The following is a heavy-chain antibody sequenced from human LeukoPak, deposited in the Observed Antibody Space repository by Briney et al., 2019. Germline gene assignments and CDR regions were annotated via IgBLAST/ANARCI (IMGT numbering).Heavy chain of an antibody. Sequence: GGSLRLSCAASGFTFSNYGINWVRQAPGKGLEWLSYISSSSSTMFYADSVKGRFTISRDNAKNSLYLQMNSLRAEDTAVYYCARSTPSGGFDPWGQGTLVTVSS. V-gene: IGHV3-48*01. CDR1: GFTFSNYG. CDR2: ISSSSSTM. J-gene: IGHJ5*02. D-gene: IGHD2-2*01. CDR3: ARSTPSGGFDP.